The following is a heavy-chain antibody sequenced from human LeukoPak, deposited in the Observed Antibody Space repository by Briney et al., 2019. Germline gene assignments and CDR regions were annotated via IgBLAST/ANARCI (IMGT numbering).Heavy chain of an antibody. J-gene: IGHJ4*02. V-gene: IGHV3-23*01. Sequence: PGGSLRLSCAAFGFTFSSYDMSWVRQAPGKGLEWVSGITYSSGYTYYADSVKGRFTISRDNSKNTLYLQMNSLRAEDTAVYYCARDVYYYDSSGSPYYWGQGTLVTVSS. D-gene: IGHD3-22*01. CDR1: GFTFSSYD. CDR3: ARDVYYYDSSGSPYY. CDR2: ITYSSGYT.